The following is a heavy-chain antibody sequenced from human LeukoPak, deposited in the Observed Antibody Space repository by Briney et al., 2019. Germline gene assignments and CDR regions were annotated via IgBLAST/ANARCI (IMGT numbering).Heavy chain of an antibody. D-gene: IGHD3-9*01. CDR1: GFTFSSYG. V-gene: IGHV3-30*18. CDR3: AKDLGPYDILTGCDY. Sequence: PGRSLRLSCAASGFTFSSYGMHWVRQAPGKGLEWVAVISYDGSNKYYADSVKGRFTISRDNSKNTLYLQMNSPRAEDTAVYYCAKDLGPYDILTGCDYWGQGTLVTVSS. CDR2: ISYDGSNK. J-gene: IGHJ4*02.